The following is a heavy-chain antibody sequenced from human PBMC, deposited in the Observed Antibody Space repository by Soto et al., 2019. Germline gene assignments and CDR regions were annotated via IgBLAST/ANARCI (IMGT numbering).Heavy chain of an antibody. CDR2: IYYSGST. V-gene: IGHV4-31*03. J-gene: IGHJ6*02. Sequence: QVQLQESGPGLVKPSQTLSLTCTVSGGSISSGGYYWSWIRQHPGKCLEWIGYIYYSGSTYYNPSLKRRVTISVDTSKNQCSLKLSSVTAADTAVYYCAREVCSGGSCYGMDVWGQGTTVTVSS. CDR3: AREVCSGGSCYGMDV. D-gene: IGHD2-15*01. CDR1: GGSISSGGYY.